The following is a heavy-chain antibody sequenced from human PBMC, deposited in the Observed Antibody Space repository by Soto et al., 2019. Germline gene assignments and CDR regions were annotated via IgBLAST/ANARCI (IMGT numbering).Heavy chain of an antibody. Sequence: SETLSLTCTVSGGSISSYYWSLIRQPPGKGLEWIGYIYYSGSTNYNPSLKSRVTISVDTSKNQFSLKLSSVTAADTAVYYCARLSTVNNYYYMDVWGKGTTVTVSS. J-gene: IGHJ6*03. D-gene: IGHD4-4*01. CDR3: ARLSTVNNYYYMDV. CDR2: IYYSGST. CDR1: GGSISSYY. V-gene: IGHV4-59*08.